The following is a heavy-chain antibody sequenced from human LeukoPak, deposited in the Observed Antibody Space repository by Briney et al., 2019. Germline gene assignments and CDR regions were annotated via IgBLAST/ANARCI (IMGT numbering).Heavy chain of an antibody. Sequence: GASVKVSCKASGYTFTSYYMHWVRQAPGQGLEWMGIINPSGGSTTYAQKFQGRVTMTRDTSTSTVYMELSSLRSDDTAVYYCARGSEHCSSTSCYTRDYYYYMDVWGKGTTVTVSS. CDR1: GYTFTSYY. CDR3: ARGSEHCSSTSCYTRDYYYYMDV. V-gene: IGHV1-46*01. D-gene: IGHD2-2*02. CDR2: INPSGGST. J-gene: IGHJ6*03.